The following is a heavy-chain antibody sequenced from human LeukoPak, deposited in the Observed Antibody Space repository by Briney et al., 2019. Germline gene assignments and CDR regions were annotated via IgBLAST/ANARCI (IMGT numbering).Heavy chain of an antibody. CDR1: GFPFTTYD. V-gene: IGHV1-8*03. CDR3: ARGYSGDSYYYYYYMDV. D-gene: IGHD4-17*01. J-gene: IGHJ6*03. Sequence: ASVKVSCKASGFPFTTYDINWVRQATGQGLEWMGWMNPNTGNTAYAQKFQGRLTITRNTSISTAYMELSSLRSDDTAVYYCARGYSGDSYYYYYYMDVWGKGTTVTVSS. CDR2: MNPNTGNT.